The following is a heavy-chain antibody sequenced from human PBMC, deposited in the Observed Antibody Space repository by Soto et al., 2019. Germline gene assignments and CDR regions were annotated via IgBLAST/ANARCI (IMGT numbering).Heavy chain of an antibody. CDR1: RFTVSSYA. CDR2: ISHDGRKK. CDR3: AKDVYFDSYYFDQ. D-gene: IGHD3-9*01. Sequence: QVQLVESGGGVVQPGRSLRLSCAASRFTVSSYAMHWVRQAPGKGLEWVAVISHDGRKKHYVDSVKGRFTLSRDESDNTVYLQMNSLRPEDTAVYYCAKDVYFDSYYFDQWGQGTLVTVSS. J-gene: IGHJ4*02. V-gene: IGHV3-30*04.